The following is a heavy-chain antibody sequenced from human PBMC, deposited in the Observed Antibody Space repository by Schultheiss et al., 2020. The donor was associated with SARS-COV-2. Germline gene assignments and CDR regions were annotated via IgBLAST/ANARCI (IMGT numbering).Heavy chain of an antibody. CDR3: AKYMTYYYYGMDV. Sequence: GESLKISCKTSGYSFTRYWIGWVRQVPGKGLEWMGIIYPGDSDTRYSPSFQGQVTISADKSISTAYLQWRSLRASDTAIYYCAKYMTYYYYGMDVWGQGTTVTVSS. CDR2: IYPGDSDT. D-gene: IGHD2/OR15-2a*01. V-gene: IGHV5-51*01. CDR1: GYSFTRYW. J-gene: IGHJ6*02.